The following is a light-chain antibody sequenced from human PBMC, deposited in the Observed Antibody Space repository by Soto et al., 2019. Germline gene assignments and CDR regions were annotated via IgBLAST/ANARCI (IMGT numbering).Light chain of an antibody. CDR1: QSVSSNY. Sequence: ETVLTQSPGTLSLSPGERATLSCRASQSVSSNYLAWYQQKHGQAPRLLMYGASTRATGIPDRVSGSGSGTDLTLTISRLETEDFAVYYGQKFGRSPRSWTFGQGTKVEIK. J-gene: IGKJ1*01. V-gene: IGKV3-20*01. CDR3: QKFGRSPRSWT. CDR2: GAS.